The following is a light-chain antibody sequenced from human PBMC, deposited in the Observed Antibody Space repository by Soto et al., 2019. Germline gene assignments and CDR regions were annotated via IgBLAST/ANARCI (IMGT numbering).Light chain of an antibody. V-gene: IGKV1-9*01. CDR1: QSISDS. Sequence: IQMTQSPSTLSPSVGDRVTITCWASQSISDSLAWYQQKPGRAPSLLIYAASTLQSGVPSRFSGSGSGTDFTLTISRLQPEDFATYYCQQLESYPSTFGGGTKVDIK. CDR3: QQLESYPST. J-gene: IGKJ4*01. CDR2: AAS.